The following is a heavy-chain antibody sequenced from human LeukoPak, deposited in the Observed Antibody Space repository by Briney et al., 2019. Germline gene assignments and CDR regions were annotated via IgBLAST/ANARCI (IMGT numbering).Heavy chain of an antibody. D-gene: IGHD6-19*01. CDR1: GFTFSSYE. CDR3: ARYTAVAGTYDAFDI. V-gene: IGHV3-48*03. J-gene: IGHJ3*02. Sequence: GGSLRLSCAASGFTFSSYEMNWVRQAPGKGLEWVSYISSSGSTMYYADSVKGRFIISRDNAKNSLYLQMNSLRAEDTAVYYCARYTAVAGTYDAFDIWGQGTMVTVSS. CDR2: ISSSGSTM.